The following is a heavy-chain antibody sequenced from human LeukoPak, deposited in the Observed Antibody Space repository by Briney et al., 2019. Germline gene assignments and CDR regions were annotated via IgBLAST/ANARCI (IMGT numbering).Heavy chain of an antibody. CDR3: VRIPNSANFPNWFDP. Sequence: GGSLRLSCAASGFAFSTSTMNWVRQAPGKGLEWVSSISSSSNYYADSVRGRFTISRDNAKNSLYLQMNSLIAEDTAVYYCVRIPNSANFPNWFDPWGQGTLVTVSS. J-gene: IGHJ5*02. CDR1: GFAFSTST. D-gene: IGHD4/OR15-4a*01. V-gene: IGHV3-21*01. CDR2: ISSSSNY.